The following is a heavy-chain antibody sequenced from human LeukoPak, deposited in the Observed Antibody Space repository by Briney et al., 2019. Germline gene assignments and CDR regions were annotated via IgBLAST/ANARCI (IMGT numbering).Heavy chain of an antibody. D-gene: IGHD3-3*01. CDR3: ARDGVVTPYYFDY. V-gene: IGHV1-18*01. CDR2: ISSYDGNT. Sequence: ASVKVSCKASGYTFTSYGISWVRQAHGQGLEWMGWISSYDGNTNYAQKLQDRLTMTTDTSTSTVYMELRSLRSDDTAVYYCARDGVVTPYYFDYWGQGTLVTVSS. CDR1: GYTFTSYG. J-gene: IGHJ4*02.